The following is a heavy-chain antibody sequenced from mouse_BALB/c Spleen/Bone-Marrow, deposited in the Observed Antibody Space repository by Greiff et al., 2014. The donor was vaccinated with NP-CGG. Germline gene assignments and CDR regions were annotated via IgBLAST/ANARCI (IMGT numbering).Heavy chain of an antibody. J-gene: IGHJ2*01. V-gene: IGHV1-69*02. CDR1: GYTFTSFY. Sequence: QVQLQQPGAEFAKPGASVRLSCKASGYTFTSFYIHWVKQRPGKDLEWIGEIDHSDSYINYNQKFKGKATLTVDKSYSPAYMQLSSLTSEDSALYDCAKWGYLDDWGQGTTLTVSS. CDR2: IDHSDSYI. CDR3: AKWGYLDD.